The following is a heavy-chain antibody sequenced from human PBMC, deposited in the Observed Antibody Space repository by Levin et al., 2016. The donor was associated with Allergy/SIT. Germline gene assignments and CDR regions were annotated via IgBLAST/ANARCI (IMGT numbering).Heavy chain of an antibody. D-gene: IGHD6-13*01. V-gene: IGHV1-46*01. CDR2: INPSGGST. J-gene: IGHJ6*02. Sequence: ASVKVSCKASGYTFTSYYMHWVRQAPGQGLEWMGIINPSGGSTSYAQKFQGRVTMTRDTSTSTVYMELSSLRSEDTAVYYCARIVGNIAAAGRYYYYYGMDVWGQGTTVTVSS. CDR1: GYTFTSYY. CDR3: ARIVGNIAAAGRYYYYYGMDV.